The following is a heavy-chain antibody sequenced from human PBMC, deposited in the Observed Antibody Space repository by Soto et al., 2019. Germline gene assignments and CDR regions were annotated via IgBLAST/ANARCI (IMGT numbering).Heavy chain of an antibody. CDR1: GFIFDDYA. J-gene: IGHJ4*02. CDR2: ISWNSATM. Sequence: EVQLVESGGGLVQPGRSLRLSCVVSGFIFDDYAMHWVRQVPGRGLEWVSGISWNSATMAYADSIKGRFTISRDNTKNSLYLQMNSLTAEDSAFYYCAREPLYSYGSASQFDHWGQGTLVTVSS. V-gene: IGHV3-9*01. D-gene: IGHD3-10*01. CDR3: AREPLYSYGSASQFDH.